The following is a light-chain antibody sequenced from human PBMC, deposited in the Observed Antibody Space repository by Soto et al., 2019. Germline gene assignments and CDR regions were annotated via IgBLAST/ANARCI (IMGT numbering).Light chain of an antibody. V-gene: IGKV2-24*01. CDR3: MQATQFPRYT. CDR2: KVS. CDR1: QSLVHSDGNTY. J-gene: IGKJ2*01. Sequence: DIVMTQTPFSSPVTLGQPASISCRSSQSLVHSDGNTYLSWLHQRPGQPPRLLIYKVSHRLSGVPDRFSGSGAGTDFTLKISRVEAEDVGVYYCMQATQFPRYTFGQGTKLEIK.